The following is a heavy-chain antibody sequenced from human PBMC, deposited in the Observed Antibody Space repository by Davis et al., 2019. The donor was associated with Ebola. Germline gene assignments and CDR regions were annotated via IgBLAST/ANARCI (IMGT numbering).Heavy chain of an antibody. V-gene: IGHV5-51*01. CDR2: IYPGDSDT. CDR1: GYSFTSYW. CDR3: ARLGGYCSGGSCYRANWFDP. J-gene: IGHJ5*02. D-gene: IGHD2-15*01. Sequence: GGSLRLSCKGSGYSFTSYWIGWVRQMPGKGLEWMGIIYPGDSDTRYSPSFQGQVTISADKSISTAYLQWSSLKASDTAMYYCARLGGYCSGGSCYRANWFDPWGQGTLVTVSS.